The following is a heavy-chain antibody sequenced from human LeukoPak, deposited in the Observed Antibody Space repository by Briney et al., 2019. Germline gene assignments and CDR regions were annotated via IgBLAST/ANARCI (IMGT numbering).Heavy chain of an antibody. D-gene: IGHD4-17*01. J-gene: IGHJ4*02. CDR3: ARYGDSEGGAYFDY. CDR1: GFTFSSNY. CDR2: IYSGGST. V-gene: IGHV3-53*01. Sequence: PGGSLRLSCAASGFTFSSNYMSWVRQAPGKGLEWVSVIYSGGSTYYADSVKGRFTISRDNSKNTLYLQMNSLRAEDTAVYYCARYGDSEGGAYFDYWGQGTLVTVSS.